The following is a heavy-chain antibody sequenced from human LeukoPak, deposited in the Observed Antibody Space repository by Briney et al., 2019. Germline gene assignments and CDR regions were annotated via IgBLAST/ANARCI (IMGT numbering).Heavy chain of an antibody. J-gene: IGHJ4*02. Sequence: SQTLSLTCAISGDSVSSNTAAWNWIRQSPSRGLEWLGRTFYRSKWSSDYALSVKSRITINPDTSKNQFSLHLDSVTPEDTAVYYCARQPDQRPASFDYWGQGTLVTVSS. CDR3: ARQPDQRPASFDY. V-gene: IGHV6-1*01. CDR1: GDSVSSNTAA. CDR2: TFYRSKWSS. D-gene: IGHD6-25*01.